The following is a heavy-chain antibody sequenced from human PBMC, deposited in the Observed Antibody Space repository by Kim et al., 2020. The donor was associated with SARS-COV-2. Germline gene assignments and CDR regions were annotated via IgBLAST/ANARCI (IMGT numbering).Heavy chain of an antibody. V-gene: IGHV3-48*03. CDR2: IDSGFTTI. Sequence: GGSLRLSCAASGFTFTYYEMSWVRQAPGKGLEWVSFIDSGFTTIYYADSVKGRFTISRDNAKNSLYLQMNSLRVEDTAVYYCARQAHGVESIDYWGQGTLVTVSS. CDR1: GFTFTYYE. J-gene: IGHJ4*02. CDR3: ARQAHGVESIDY. D-gene: IGHD3-16*01.